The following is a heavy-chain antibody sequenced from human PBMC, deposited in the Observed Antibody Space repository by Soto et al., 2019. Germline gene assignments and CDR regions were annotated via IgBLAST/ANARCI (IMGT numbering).Heavy chain of an antibody. CDR1: GYTFTDYY. J-gene: IGHJ6*02. D-gene: IGHD2-8*01. CDR3: AGDVTRTQSCTNGGCYYTYYDMEA. V-gene: IGHV1-2*02. Sequence: ASVRVSCKASGYTFTDYYVHWVRQAPGQGIEWMGWINPNSGGTKTAQKFQGRVTVTRDTSISTAYMDLSRLRSDDTAVYYCAGDVTRTQSCTNGGCYYTYYDMEAWGQGT. CDR2: INPNSGGT.